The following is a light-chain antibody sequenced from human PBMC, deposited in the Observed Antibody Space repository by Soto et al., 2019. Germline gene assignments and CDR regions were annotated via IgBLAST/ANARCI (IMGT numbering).Light chain of an antibody. Sequence: IPLTQSPSSLSASVGDRVTITCRASQGISSYLAWYQQKPGKAPKLLIYAASTLQSGVPSRFSGSGSGTDFTLTISSLQPEDFATYYCHQLNSYPPTSFGQGTRLEIK. CDR1: QGISSY. CDR2: AAS. CDR3: HQLNSYPPTS. V-gene: IGKV1-9*01. J-gene: IGKJ5*01.